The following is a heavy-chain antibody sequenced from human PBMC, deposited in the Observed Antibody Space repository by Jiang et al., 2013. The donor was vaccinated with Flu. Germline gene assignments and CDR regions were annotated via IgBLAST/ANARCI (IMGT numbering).Heavy chain of an antibody. V-gene: IGHV4-4*07. Sequence: PGLVKPSETLSLTCAVSGGSISSYYWSWIRQPAGKGLEWIGRIYTSGSTNYNPSLKSRVTMSVDTSKNQFSLKLISVTAPDTAVYYCARSYCGGDCYSMFGYSYYGMDVWGQGTTVTVSS. CDR2: IYTSGST. CDR1: GGSISSYY. D-gene: IGHD2-21*02. CDR3: ARSYCGGDCYSMFGYSYYGMDV. J-gene: IGHJ6*02.